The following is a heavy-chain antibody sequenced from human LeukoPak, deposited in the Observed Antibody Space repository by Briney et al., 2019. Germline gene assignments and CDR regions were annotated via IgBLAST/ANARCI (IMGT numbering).Heavy chain of an antibody. CDR1: GFTFSSYS. CDR2: ISSSSNI. Sequence: GGSLRLSCAASGFTFSSYSMNWVRQAPGKGLEWVSSISSSSNIYYADSVKGRFTISRDNAKNSLYLQMNSLRAEDTAVYYCASTYDFWSGYYNYWGQRTLVTVSS. V-gene: IGHV3-21*01. J-gene: IGHJ4*02. CDR3: ASTYDFWSGYYNY. D-gene: IGHD3-3*01.